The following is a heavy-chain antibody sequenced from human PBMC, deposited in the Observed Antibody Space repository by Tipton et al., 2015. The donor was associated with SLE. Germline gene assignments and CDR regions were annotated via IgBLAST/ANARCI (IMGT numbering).Heavy chain of an antibody. J-gene: IGHJ4*02. CDR1: GGSMNTYY. Sequence: TLSLTCTVSGGSMNTYYWSWIRQPPGKGLEWIGYIYYSGTTNYNSSLKSRVTISVDTSKNQFSLKLSSVTAADTAVYYCARSAGYGSNWAHFDYWGQGTLVTVSS. CDR2: IYYSGTT. D-gene: IGHD6-13*01. V-gene: IGHV4-59*01. CDR3: ARSAGYGSNWAHFDY.